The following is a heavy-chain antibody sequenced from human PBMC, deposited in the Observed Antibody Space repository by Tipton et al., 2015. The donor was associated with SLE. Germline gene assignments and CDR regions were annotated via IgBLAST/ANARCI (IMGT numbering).Heavy chain of an antibody. CDR3: ASERNGDWAAFDY. D-gene: IGHD2-21*01. CDR2: IYHTGIA. CDR1: GGSIGRYF. V-gene: IGHV4-59*01. J-gene: IGHJ4*02. Sequence: TLSLTCTVSGGSIGRYFWSWIRQPPGKGLEWIGCIYHTGIAYHNPSLKSRVTISVDTSKNQFSLKLTSVTAADTAMYYCASERNGDWAAFDYWGQGILVTVSS.